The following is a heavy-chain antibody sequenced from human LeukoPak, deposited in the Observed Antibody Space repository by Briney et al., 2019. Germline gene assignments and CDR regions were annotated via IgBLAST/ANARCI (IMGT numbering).Heavy chain of an antibody. CDR2: ISGSGGSP. D-gene: IGHD1-26*01. CDR1: GFTFSSYA. J-gene: IGHJ3*02. Sequence: GGSLRLSCAASGFTFSSYAMSWVRPAPGRGLGWGSAISGSGGSPYYADSVKGRFTISRDNSKNTLYLQMNSLRAEDTAVYYYAKEEYSGSLGDAFDIWGQGTMVTVSS. V-gene: IGHV3-23*01. CDR3: AKEEYSGSLGDAFDI.